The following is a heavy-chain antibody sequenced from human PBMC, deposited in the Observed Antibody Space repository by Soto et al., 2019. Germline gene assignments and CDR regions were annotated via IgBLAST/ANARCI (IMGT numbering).Heavy chain of an antibody. V-gene: IGHV4-59*12. CDR3: ARETYGDYVGYFDP. Sequence: SETLSLTCTVSGGSISNSYWSWIRQSPEKGLEWIGYIYSSGSTNYNPSLNSRVTISVDTSKNQFSLKLSSVTAADTAVYYCARETYGDYVGYFDPWGQGIQVTVSS. J-gene: IGHJ5*02. D-gene: IGHD4-17*01. CDR1: GGSISNSY. CDR2: IYSSGST.